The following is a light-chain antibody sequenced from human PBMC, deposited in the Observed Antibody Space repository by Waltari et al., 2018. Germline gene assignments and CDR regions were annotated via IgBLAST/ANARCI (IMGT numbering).Light chain of an antibody. CDR2: DVS. V-gene: IGLV2-14*01. J-gene: IGLJ2*01. CDR1: SNDVGGYNS. Sequence: QSALTQPASVSGSPGQSVTIFCAGTSNDVGGYNSVSCYQEHPGQAPRVIIYDVSDRPSGVSDRCSGAKSGKRASLSISGLQAEDEADYYCSSQSSNDVVLFGGGTKLTVL. CDR3: SSQSSNDVVL.